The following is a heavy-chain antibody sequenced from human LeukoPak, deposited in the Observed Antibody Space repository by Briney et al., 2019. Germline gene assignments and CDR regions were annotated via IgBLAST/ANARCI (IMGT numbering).Heavy chain of an antibody. CDR3: ARVGDTSGFLIYSFDY. CDR2: IKQDGSEK. D-gene: IGHD3-22*01. Sequence: GGSLRLSCAASGFTFSSYWMSWVRQAPGKGLEWVANIKQDGSEKYYVDSVKGRFTISRDNAKNSLYLQMNSLRADDTAVYYCARVGDTSGFLIYSFDYWGQGTLVTVSS. CDR1: GFTFSSYW. J-gene: IGHJ4*02. V-gene: IGHV3-7*01.